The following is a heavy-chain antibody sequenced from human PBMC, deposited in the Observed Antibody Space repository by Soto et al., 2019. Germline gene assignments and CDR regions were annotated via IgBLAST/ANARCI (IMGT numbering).Heavy chain of an antibody. CDR1: GGSISSHY. CDR3: ASSWYYDSSGYLDY. V-gene: IGHV4-4*07. Sequence: PSETLSLTCTVSGGSISSHYCSWIRQPAGKGLEWIGRIYTSGSTNYNPSLKSRVTMSVDTSKNQFSLKLSSVTAADTAVYYCASSWYYDSSGYLDYWGQGTLVTVSS. CDR2: IYTSGST. D-gene: IGHD3-22*01. J-gene: IGHJ4*02.